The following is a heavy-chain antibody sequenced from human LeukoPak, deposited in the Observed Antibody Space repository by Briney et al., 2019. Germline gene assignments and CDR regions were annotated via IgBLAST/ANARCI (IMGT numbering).Heavy chain of an antibody. CDR2: IYSSGST. Sequence: SETLSLTCTVSGGSISSYYWSWIRQPPGKGLEWIGYIYSSGSTKYNPSLKSRVTISVDRSKNQVSLKLSSVNAADTAVYFCARHHCSSISCYVEWFDPWGQGTLVTVSS. CDR1: GGSISSYY. CDR3: ARHHCSSISCYVEWFDP. J-gene: IGHJ5*02. V-gene: IGHV4-4*09. D-gene: IGHD2-2*01.